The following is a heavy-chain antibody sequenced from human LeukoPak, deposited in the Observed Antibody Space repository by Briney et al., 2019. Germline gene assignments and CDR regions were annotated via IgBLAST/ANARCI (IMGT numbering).Heavy chain of an antibody. D-gene: IGHD2-15*01. CDR2: ISGSGGST. CDR3: AKDSSFGFDP. J-gene: IGHJ5*02. CDR1: GFTFSSYA. V-gene: IGHV3-23*01. Sequence: GGSLRLSCAASGFTFSSYAMSWVRQAPGKGLEWDSAISGSGGSTYYADSVKGRFTISRDNSKNTLYLQMNSPRAEDTAVYYCAKDSSFGFDPWGQGTLVTVSS.